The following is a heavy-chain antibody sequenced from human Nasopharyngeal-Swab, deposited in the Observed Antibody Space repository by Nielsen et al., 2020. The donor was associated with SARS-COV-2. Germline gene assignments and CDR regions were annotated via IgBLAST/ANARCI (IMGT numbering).Heavy chain of an antibody. CDR2: ITNGGTHI. J-gene: IGHJ4*02. V-gene: IGHV3-48*02. CDR1: GFTFRRYH. CDR3: ASLYSSSWFLKTGTHVDS. D-gene: IGHD6-13*01. Sequence: PGGSLRLPCAASGFTFRRYHMNWVRQAPGKGLEWLSYITNGGTHIYYADPVKGRFTVPRDNAKNPLYLQMNSLRDEDTAVYYCASLYSSSWFLKTGTHVDSWGQGTLVTVSS.